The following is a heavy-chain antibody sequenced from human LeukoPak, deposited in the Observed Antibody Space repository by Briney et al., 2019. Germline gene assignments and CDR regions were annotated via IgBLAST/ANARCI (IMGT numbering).Heavy chain of an antibody. CDR1: GYTFTGYY. Sequence: GASVKVSCKASGYTFTGYYMHWVRQAPGQGLEWMGWINPNSGGTNYAQKFQGRVTMTRDASISTAYMELSRLRSDDTAVYYCARAVGFLAPLDYWGQGTLVTVSS. J-gene: IGHJ4*02. CDR3: ARAVGFLAPLDY. D-gene: IGHD3-3*01. CDR2: INPNSGGT. V-gene: IGHV1-2*02.